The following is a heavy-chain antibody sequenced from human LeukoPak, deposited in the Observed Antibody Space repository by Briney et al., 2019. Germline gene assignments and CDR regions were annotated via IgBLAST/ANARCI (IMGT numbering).Heavy chain of an antibody. CDR2: IHYSGST. CDR3: ARLREGGTYLGYMDV. Sequence: SETLSLTCTVSGGSFSSSTYYWGWIRQPPGKGLEWIGSIHYSGSTYYNPSPKSRVTISVDTSKNQFSLKLSSVTAADTAVYYCARLREGGTYLGYMDVWGKGTTVTVSS. CDR1: GGSFSSSTYY. J-gene: IGHJ6*03. D-gene: IGHD1-26*01. V-gene: IGHV4-39*01.